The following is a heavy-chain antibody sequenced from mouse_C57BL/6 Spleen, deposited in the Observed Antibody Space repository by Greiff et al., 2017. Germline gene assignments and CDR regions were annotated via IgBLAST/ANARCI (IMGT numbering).Heavy chain of an antibody. CDR1: GFSLTSYG. V-gene: IGHV2-9*01. J-gene: IGHJ4*01. CDR3: AKSYYGSSYDYAMDY. CDR2: IWGGGST. D-gene: IGHD1-1*01. Sequence: VQLQQSGPGLVAPSQSLSITCTVSGFSLTSYGVDWVRQPPGKGLEWLGGIWGGGSTNYNSSLISRLSISKANSTSQFFLKMISLQTDDTAMYYCAKSYYGSSYDYAMDYWGQGTSVTVSS.